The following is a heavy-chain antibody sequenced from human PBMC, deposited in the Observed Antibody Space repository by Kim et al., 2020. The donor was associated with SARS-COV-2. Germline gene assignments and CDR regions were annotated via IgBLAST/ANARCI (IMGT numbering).Heavy chain of an antibody. V-gene: IGHV1-2*02. J-gene: IGHJ4*02. CDR2: IHPKSGVT. CDR1: GYTFSDYN. Sequence: ASVKVSCKASGYTFSDYNMHWVRHAPGQGLECMGWIHPKSGVTRYAQKFQGRVTMTGDMSISIAYMELTNLRPDDTAVYYCASGGPTVAGIAIDYWGQGTLVTVST. CDR3: ASGGPTVAGIAIDY. D-gene: IGHD6-19*01.